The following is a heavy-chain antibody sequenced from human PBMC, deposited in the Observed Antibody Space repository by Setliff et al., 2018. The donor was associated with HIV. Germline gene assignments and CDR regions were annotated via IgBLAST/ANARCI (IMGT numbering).Heavy chain of an antibody. D-gene: IGHD3-10*01. CDR2: ISSSGSTI. CDR1: GFTFSSYS. V-gene: IGHV3-48*01. CDR3: ARRGDYYYYYAMDF. J-gene: IGHJ6*02. Sequence: PGGSLRLSCAASGFTFSSYSMNWVRQAPGKGLEWVSYISSSGSTIYYADSVKGRFTISRDNAKNSLYLQMNSLRAEDTAVYYCARRGDYYYYYAMDFWGQGTTVTGLL.